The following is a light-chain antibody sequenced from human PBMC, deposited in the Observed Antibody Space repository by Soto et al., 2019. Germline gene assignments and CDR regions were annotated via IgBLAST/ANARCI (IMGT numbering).Light chain of an antibody. CDR3: QQYGNSPYT. V-gene: IGKV3-20*01. CDR1: QSVSSSY. Sequence: EIVLTQSPGTLSLSPGERATLSCRASQSVSSSYLAWYQQKPGQAPRLLIYGASSSATGIPDRFSGSGSGTDFTLTISRLEPEDFAVYYCQQYGNSPYTFGPGTKLEIK. CDR2: GAS. J-gene: IGKJ2*01.